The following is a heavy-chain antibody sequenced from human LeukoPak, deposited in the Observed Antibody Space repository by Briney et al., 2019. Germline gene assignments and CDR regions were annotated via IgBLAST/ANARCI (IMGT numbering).Heavy chain of an antibody. CDR3: AKDPGEMATIFALSFDY. Sequence: GGSLRLSCATSGFTFSSYWMSWVRQAPGKGLEWVSAISGSGGSTYYADSVKGRFTISRDNSKNTLYLQMNSLRAEDTAVYYCAKDPGEMATIFALSFDYWGQGTLVTVSS. J-gene: IGHJ4*02. CDR1: GFTFSSYW. D-gene: IGHD5-24*01. CDR2: ISGSGGST. V-gene: IGHV3-23*01.